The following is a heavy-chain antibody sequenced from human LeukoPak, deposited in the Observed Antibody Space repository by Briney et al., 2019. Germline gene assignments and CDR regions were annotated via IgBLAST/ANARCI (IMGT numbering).Heavy chain of an antibody. CDR2: IDYGSGGS. Sequence: GGSLRLSCAASGFTFSSYAMGWVRQAPGKGLEWVSLIDYGSGGSHDADSVKGRFTISRDNSKNTLYLQMNSLRAEDTAIYYCAKAHSSGWTTRYFDCWGQGALVTVSS. V-gene: IGHV3-23*01. CDR3: AKAHSSGWTTRYFDC. J-gene: IGHJ4*02. CDR1: GFTFSSYA. D-gene: IGHD6-19*01.